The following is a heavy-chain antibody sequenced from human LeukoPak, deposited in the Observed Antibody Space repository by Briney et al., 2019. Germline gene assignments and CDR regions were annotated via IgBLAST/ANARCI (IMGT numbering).Heavy chain of an antibody. D-gene: IGHD2-15*01. CDR2: ISGSGDRT. J-gene: IGHJ4*02. Sequence: GGSLRLSCEASGFTFSSYAMSWVRQAPGKGLEWVSAISGSGDRTYYADSVRARFSISRDSSKSTLFLQMDSLRAEDTAVYYCAKGRFCTGSGCYSTAPDYWGQGTLVTVSS. CDR1: GFTFSSYA. V-gene: IGHV3-23*01. CDR3: AKGRFCTGSGCYSTAPDY.